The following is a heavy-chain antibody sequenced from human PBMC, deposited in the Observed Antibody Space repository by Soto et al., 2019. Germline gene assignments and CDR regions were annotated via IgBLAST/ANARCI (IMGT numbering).Heavy chain of an antibody. D-gene: IGHD3-3*01. CDR1: GGYFSGYY. CDR2: INHSGST. J-gene: IGHJ6*02. V-gene: IGHV4-34*01. Sequence: PSETLSLTCAVYGGYFSGYYWSWIRQPPGKGLEWIGEINHSGSTNYNPSLTSRVTISVDTSKNQFSLKLSSVTAADTAVYYCARSHYDFWSGPDYGMDVWGQGTTVTVSS. CDR3: ARSHYDFWSGPDYGMDV.